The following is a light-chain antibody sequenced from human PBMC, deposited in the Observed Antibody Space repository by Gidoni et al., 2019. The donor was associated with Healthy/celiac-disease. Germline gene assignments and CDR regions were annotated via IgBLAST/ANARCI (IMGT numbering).Light chain of an antibody. CDR2: YDS. CDR1: NIGSKS. V-gene: IGLV3-21*04. J-gene: IGLJ2*01. CDR3: QVWDSSTCV. Sequence: SYVLTPPPSVSVAPGKTARITCGGNNIGSKSVHWYQQKPGQAPVLVIYYDSDRPSGIPERFSGSNSGNTATLTISRVEAGDEADYYCQVWDSSTCVFGGGTKLTVL.